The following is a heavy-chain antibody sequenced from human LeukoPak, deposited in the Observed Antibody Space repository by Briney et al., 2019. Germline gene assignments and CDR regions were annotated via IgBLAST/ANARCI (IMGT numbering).Heavy chain of an antibody. CDR1: GYSISSGYY. V-gene: IGHV4-38-2*02. D-gene: IGHD5-12*01. Sequence: SETLSLTCTVSGYSISSGYYWGWIRQPPGKGLEWIGSIYHSGRTFYNPSLKSRVTISVDTSKNQFSLKLTSVTAADTAVYYCARLPGIVATIERYFDYWGQGTLVTVSS. J-gene: IGHJ4*02. CDR2: IYHSGRT. CDR3: ARLPGIVATIERYFDY.